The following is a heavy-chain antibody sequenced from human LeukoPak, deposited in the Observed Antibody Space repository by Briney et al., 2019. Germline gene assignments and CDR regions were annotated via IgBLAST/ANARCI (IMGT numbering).Heavy chain of an antibody. CDR1: GYTFTNYW. CDR3: ARGSRIAAADY. V-gene: IGHV5-51*01. Sequence: GESLKISCKGSGYTFTNYWIGWVRQMPGKGLEWMGIIYPGDSDTRYSPSFQGQVTISADKSISIAYLQWSSLKASDTAMYYCARGSRIAAADYWGQGTLVTVSS. D-gene: IGHD6-13*01. J-gene: IGHJ4*02. CDR2: IYPGDSDT.